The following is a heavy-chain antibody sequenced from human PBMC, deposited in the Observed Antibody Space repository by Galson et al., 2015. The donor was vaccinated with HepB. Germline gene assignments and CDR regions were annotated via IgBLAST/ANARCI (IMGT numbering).Heavy chain of an antibody. V-gene: IGHV3-11*05. D-gene: IGHD1-14*01. CDR2: ISSNSTYT. CDR3: ARDGPYKSKLGYGMDV. Sequence: SLRLSCAASRFTLNDYYMSWIRQAPGKGLEWVSYISSNSTYTNYADSVKGRFTISRDNAKNSLYLQMNSLRAEDTAVYYCARDGPYKSKLGYGMDVWGQGTTVTVSS. CDR1: RFTLNDYY. J-gene: IGHJ6*02.